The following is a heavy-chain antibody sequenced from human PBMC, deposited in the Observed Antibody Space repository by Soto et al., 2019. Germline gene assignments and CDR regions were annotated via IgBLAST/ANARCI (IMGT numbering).Heavy chain of an antibody. Sequence: PSETLSLTCTVSGGSISSSSYYWGWIRQPPGKGLEWIGSIYYSGSTYYNPSLKSRVTISVDTCKNQFSLKLSSVTAADTAMYYCARPSGSYLYYFDYWGQGTLVTVSS. CDR3: ARPSGSYLYYFDY. CDR1: GGSISSSSYY. J-gene: IGHJ4*02. CDR2: IYYSGST. D-gene: IGHD1-26*01. V-gene: IGHV4-39*01.